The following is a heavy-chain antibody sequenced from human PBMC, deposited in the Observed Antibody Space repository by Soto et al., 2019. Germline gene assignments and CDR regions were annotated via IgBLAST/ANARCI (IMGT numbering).Heavy chain of an antibody. Sequence: VASVKVSCKASGGTFSSYTISWVRQAPGQGLEWMGRIIPILGITNYAQKFQDRVTLTTDKSTSTAYMELRSLRADDTALYYCARGTGSDYWGQGTQVTVSS. V-gene: IGHV1-69*02. CDR3: ARGTGSDY. CDR2: IIPILGIT. J-gene: IGHJ4*02. CDR1: GGTFSSYT. D-gene: IGHD1-1*01.